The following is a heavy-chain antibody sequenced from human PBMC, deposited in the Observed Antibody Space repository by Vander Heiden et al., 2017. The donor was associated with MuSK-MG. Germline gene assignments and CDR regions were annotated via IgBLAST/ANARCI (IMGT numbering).Heavy chain of an antibody. CDR1: GFTFSSYW. J-gene: IGHJ4*02. V-gene: IGHV3-7*01. D-gene: IGHD3-16*02. CDR2: IKQDGSEK. Sequence: EVQLVESGGGLVQPGGSLRLSCAASGFTFSSYWMRWVRQAPGKGLEWVANIKQDGSEKYYVDSVKGRFTISRDNAKNSLYLQMNSLRAEDTSVYYCARALTRYDYVWGSYRPDFFDYWGQGTLVTVSS. CDR3: ARALTRYDYVWGSYRPDFFDY.